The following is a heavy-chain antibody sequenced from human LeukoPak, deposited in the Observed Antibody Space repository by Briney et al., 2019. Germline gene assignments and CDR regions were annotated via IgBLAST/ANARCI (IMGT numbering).Heavy chain of an antibody. D-gene: IGHD2-2*01. Sequence: PSETLSLTCAVYGGSFSGYYWSWIRQPPGKGLEWIGEINHSGSTNYNPSLKSRVTISVDTSKNQFSLKLSSVTAADTAVYYCARTEVYCSSTSCYRWYAFDIWGQGTMVTVSS. V-gene: IGHV4-34*01. CDR3: ARTEVYCSSTSCYRWYAFDI. J-gene: IGHJ3*02. CDR1: GGSFSGYY. CDR2: INHSGST.